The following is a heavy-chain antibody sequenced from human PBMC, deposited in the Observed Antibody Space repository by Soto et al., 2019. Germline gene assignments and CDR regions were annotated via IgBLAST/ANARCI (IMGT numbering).Heavy chain of an antibody. Sequence: APLKVYCKGSGYAFSRYGISWVRQAPGQGLEWMGWISAYNGNTNYAQKLQGRVTMTTDTSTSTAYMELRSLRSDDTAVYYFAKAHPAYYYDSSGYSPWGQGTLVTVSS. CDR3: AKAHPAYYYDSSGYSP. CDR1: GYAFSRYG. J-gene: IGHJ5*02. V-gene: IGHV1-18*01. D-gene: IGHD3-22*01. CDR2: ISAYNGNT.